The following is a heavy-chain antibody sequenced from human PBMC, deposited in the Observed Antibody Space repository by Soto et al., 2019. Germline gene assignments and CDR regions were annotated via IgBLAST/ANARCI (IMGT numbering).Heavy chain of an antibody. V-gene: IGHV3-48*02. Sequence: PGGSLRLSCAASGFTFSSYSMNWVRQAPGKGLECVSYITGGSTIYYAVSVKGRFTVSRDNAENSLYLQMNSLRDEDTAVYYCARGPNTAVAGRFDYWGQGTLVTVSS. J-gene: IGHJ4*02. CDR1: GFTFSSYS. D-gene: IGHD6-19*01. CDR3: ARGPNTAVAGRFDY. CDR2: ITGGSTI.